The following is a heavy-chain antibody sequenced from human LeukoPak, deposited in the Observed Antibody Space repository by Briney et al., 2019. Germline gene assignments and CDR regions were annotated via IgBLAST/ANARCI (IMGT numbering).Heavy chain of an antibody. D-gene: IGHD6-19*01. CDR3: ARILPRSVKQWQPFEY. Sequence: SETLSPTCAVYGGSFGGYYWSWIRQPPGKGLEWIGEINHSGSTNYNPSLKSRVTISVDTSKNQFSLKLSSVTAADTAVYYCARILPRSVKQWQPFEYWGQGTLVTVSS. V-gene: IGHV4-34*01. CDR2: INHSGST. J-gene: IGHJ4*02. CDR1: GGSFGGYY.